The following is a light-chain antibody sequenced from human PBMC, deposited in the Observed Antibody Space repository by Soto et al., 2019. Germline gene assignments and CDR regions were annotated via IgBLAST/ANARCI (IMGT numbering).Light chain of an antibody. CDR2: GAS. V-gene: IGKV3-15*01. J-gene: IGKJ4*01. Sequence: EIVMTQSPATLSVSPGDRATLSCRATQSVYSNVAWYQQKPGQAPRLLIYGASTRATGFPARFSGSGSGTEFTLTIASLQSEDLAIYYCQQYSHWPLTFGGGTKVEI. CDR1: QSVYSN. CDR3: QQYSHWPLT.